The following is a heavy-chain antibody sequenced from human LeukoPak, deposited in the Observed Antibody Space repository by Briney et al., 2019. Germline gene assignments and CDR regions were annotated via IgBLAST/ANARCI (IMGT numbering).Heavy chain of an antibody. CDR2: IKEDGSDR. Sequence: GGSLRLSCAASGFTFSSFGMHWVRQAPGKGLEWVANIKEDGSDRNYVDSVKGRFTISRDNAKNSLYLQMNSLRAEDTALYYCARDRAVAGLFDYWGQGTLVTVSS. CDR1: GFTFSSFG. CDR3: ARDRAVAGLFDY. J-gene: IGHJ4*02. V-gene: IGHV3-7*01. D-gene: IGHD6-19*01.